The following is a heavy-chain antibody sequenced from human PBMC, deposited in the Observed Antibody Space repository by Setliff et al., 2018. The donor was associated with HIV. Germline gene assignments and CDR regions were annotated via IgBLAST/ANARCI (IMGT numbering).Heavy chain of an antibody. Sequence: ASVKVFCKASGYSFTGYYIHWVRQAPGQGLEWMGWINPNSGATNYAQKFEDKVTMTRDTSLSTGYMNLSRLRSDDTAVYYCARGGEIALAAHRRWLDSWGQGTLVTVSS. CDR3: ARGGEIALAAHRRWLDS. D-gene: IGHD6-19*01. CDR1: GYSFTGYY. V-gene: IGHV1-2*02. J-gene: IGHJ5*01. CDR2: INPNSGAT.